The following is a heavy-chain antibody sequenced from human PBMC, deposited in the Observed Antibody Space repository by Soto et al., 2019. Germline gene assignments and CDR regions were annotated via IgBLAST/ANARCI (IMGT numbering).Heavy chain of an antibody. J-gene: IGHJ4*02. D-gene: IGHD2-15*01. V-gene: IGHV3-74*03. CDR3: VKDMQLCCLDS. Sequence: GLMLISLCMDWFHKAPGKGLVWVSRINTDGSVAMYVDSVKGRFTIYRDNAKNTLYLHMNSLRAEDTAVYYCVKDMQLCCLDSWCQGTLFSVSS. CDR1: GLMLISLC. CDR2: INTDGSVA.